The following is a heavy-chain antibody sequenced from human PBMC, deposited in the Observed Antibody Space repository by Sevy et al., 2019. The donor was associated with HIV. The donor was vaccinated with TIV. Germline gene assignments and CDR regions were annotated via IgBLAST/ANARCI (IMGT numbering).Heavy chain of an antibody. J-gene: IGHJ4*02. CDR3: ARDTYYDFWSGLDY. CDR1: GFTFSSYW. CDR2: IKQDGSEK. V-gene: IGHV3-7*01. D-gene: IGHD3-3*01. Sequence: GGSLRLSCAASGFTFSSYWMSWVRQAPGKGLEWVANIKQDGSEKYYVDSVKGRFTISRDNAKNSLYLQMNSLRAEDTAVYYCARDTYYDFWSGLDYWGQGTLVIVSS.